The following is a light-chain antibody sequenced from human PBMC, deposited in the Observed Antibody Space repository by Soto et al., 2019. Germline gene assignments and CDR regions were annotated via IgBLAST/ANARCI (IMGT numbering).Light chain of an antibody. CDR1: SGSIADSY. CDR2: EAY. J-gene: IGLJ6*01. Sequence: NFMLTQPHSVSESPGQSVTISCTRSSGSIADSYVQWYQQRPSGAPTTLIYEAYQRPSGVADRFSGSIDTSSNSASLTISGLKTEDEAYYYCQAFDSNSHLIFGGGTKVTVL. CDR3: QAFDSNSHLI. V-gene: IGLV6-57*04.